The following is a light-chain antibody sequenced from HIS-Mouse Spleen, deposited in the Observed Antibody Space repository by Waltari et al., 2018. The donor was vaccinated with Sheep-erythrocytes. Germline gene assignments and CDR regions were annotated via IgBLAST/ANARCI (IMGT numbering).Light chain of an antibody. J-gene: IGKJ2*01. CDR3: QQRSNWYT. Sequence: EIVLTQSPAPLSLSPGARATLSSRASQSVSSYLAWYQQKPGQAPRLLIYDASNRATGIPARFSGSGSGTDFPLTISSLEPEDFAVYYCQQRSNWYTFGQGTKLEIK. CDR2: DAS. V-gene: IGKV3-11*01. CDR1: QSVSSY.